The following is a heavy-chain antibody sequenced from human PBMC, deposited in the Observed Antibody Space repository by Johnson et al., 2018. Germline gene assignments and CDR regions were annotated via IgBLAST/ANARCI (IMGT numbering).Heavy chain of an antibody. CDR1: GDSISRSNYY. CDR2: IFYSGST. D-gene: IGHD5-18*01. J-gene: IGHJ6*03. V-gene: IGHV4-39*07. Sequence: QVQLQESGPGLVKPSETLSLICTVSGDSISRSNYYWGWIRQPPGKGLEWIGSIFYSGSTNYNPSPRSRFTISLDTSKNQFSLNLSSVPAAHTAGYYCARTPVYSYVSGYYYYMDVWGKGTTVTVSS. CDR3: ARTPVYSYVSGYYYYMDV.